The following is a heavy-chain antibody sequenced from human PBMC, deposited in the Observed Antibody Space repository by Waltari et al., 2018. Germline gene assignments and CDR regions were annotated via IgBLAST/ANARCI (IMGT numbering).Heavy chain of an antibody. J-gene: IGHJ4*02. CDR2: ISSSSSYI. V-gene: IGHV3-21*01. D-gene: IGHD2-21*01. Sequence: EVQLVESGGGLVKPGGSLRRSCAASGFTLSSYSMNWVRQAPGKGLEWVSSISSSSSYIYYADSVKGRFTISRDNAKNSLYLQMNSLRAEDTAVYYCARDNPGYSDYWGQGTLVTVSS. CDR1: GFTLSSYS. CDR3: ARDNPGYSDY.